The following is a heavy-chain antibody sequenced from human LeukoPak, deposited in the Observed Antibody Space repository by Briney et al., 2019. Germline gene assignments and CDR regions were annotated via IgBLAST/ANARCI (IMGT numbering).Heavy chain of an antibody. CDR3: ARVPGIAVAPIPYFDY. D-gene: IGHD6-19*01. Sequence: ASVKVSCKASGYTFTGYYMHWVRQAPGQGLEWMGWINPNSGGTNYAQKFQGRVTMTRDTSISTAYMELSRLRSDDTAVYYCARVPGIAVAPIPYFDYWGQGTLVTVSS. J-gene: IGHJ4*02. CDR2: INPNSGGT. V-gene: IGHV1-2*02. CDR1: GYTFTGYY.